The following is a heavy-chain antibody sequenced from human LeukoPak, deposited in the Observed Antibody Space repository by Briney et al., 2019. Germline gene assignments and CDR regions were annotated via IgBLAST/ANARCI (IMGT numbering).Heavy chain of an antibody. CDR3: ARSLYGGNGYYFDY. CDR1: GGSISSSSYY. D-gene: IGHD4-23*01. V-gene: IGHV4-39*07. Sequence: PSETLSLTCTVSGGSISSSSYYWGWIRQPPGKGLEWIGRIYTSGSTNYNPSLKSRVTISVDTSKNQFSLKLSSVTAADTAVYYCARSLYGGNGYYFDYWGQGTLVTVSS. CDR2: IYTSGST. J-gene: IGHJ4*02.